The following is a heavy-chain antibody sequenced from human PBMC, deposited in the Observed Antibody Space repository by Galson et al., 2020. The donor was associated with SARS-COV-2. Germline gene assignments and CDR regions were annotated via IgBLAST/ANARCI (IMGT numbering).Heavy chain of an antibody. V-gene: IGHV3-7*01. Sequence: GESLKISCVGSGFTFSRYWMSWVRQAPGKGLEWVANIKQDGSEKYYVDSVDGRFTISRDNAKNSLYLQMNSLRVEDTAVYRCAREGNSSLRWGAFEIWGQGTMVTVSS. CDR2: IKQDGSEK. CDR3: AREGNSSLRWGAFEI. J-gene: IGHJ3*02. D-gene: IGHD6-13*01. CDR1: GFTFSRYW.